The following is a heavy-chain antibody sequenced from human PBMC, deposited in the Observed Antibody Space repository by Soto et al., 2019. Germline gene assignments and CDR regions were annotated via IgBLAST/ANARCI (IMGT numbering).Heavy chain of an antibody. CDR3: AKAGGKSGDQEGYYYYGMDV. CDR1: GFTFSSYA. Sequence: PGGSLRLSCAASGFTFSSYAMSWVRQAPWKGLEWVSAISGSGGSTYYADSVKGRFTISRDNSKNTLYLQMNSLRAEDTAVYYCAKAGGKSGDQEGYYYYGMDVWGQGTTVTVYS. CDR2: ISGSGGST. V-gene: IGHV3-23*01. J-gene: IGHJ6*01. D-gene: IGHD2-21*02.